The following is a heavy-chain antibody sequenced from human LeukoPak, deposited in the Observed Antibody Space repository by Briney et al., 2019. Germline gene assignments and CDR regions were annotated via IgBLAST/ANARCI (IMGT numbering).Heavy chain of an antibody. CDR2: INPSGGST. Sequence: ASVKLSCKASGYIFTSYFMHWVRQAPGQGLEWMGLINPSGGSTRYAQKFQGRVTMTRDMSTSTVYMELSSLRSEDKAVYYCARALPHRRLMDTTMEQHWFDPWGQGTLVTVSS. CDR3: ARALPHRRLMDTTMEQHWFDP. CDR1: GYIFTSYF. D-gene: IGHD5-18*01. V-gene: IGHV1-46*01. J-gene: IGHJ5*02.